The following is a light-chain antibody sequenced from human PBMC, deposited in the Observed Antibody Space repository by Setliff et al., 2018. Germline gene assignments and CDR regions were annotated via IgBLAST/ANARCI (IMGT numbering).Light chain of an antibody. CDR2: EVS. V-gene: IGLV2-14*03. CDR3: LSYTSKTTHAL. Sequence: EVGGYDYVSWYQQHPGKAPKLMIYEVSKRPSGVSDRFSGSKSGNTASLTISGLQAEDEADYYCLSYTSKTTHALFGGGTKVTVL. CDR1: EVGGYDY. J-gene: IGLJ2*01.